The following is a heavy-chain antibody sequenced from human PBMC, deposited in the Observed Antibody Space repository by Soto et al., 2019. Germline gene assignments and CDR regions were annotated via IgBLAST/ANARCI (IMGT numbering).Heavy chain of an antibody. CDR2: INPNSGGT. V-gene: IGHV1-2*04. J-gene: IGHJ3*02. CDR1: GYTFTGYY. D-gene: IGHD2-2*01. CDR3: ARVPLYCSSTSCLENAFDI. Sequence: QVQLVQSGAEVKKPGASVKVSCKASGYTFTGYYMHWERQAPGQGLEWMGWINPNSGGTNYAQKFQGWVTMTRDTSISTAYMELSRLRSDDTAVYYCARVPLYCSSTSCLENAFDIWGQGTMVTVSS.